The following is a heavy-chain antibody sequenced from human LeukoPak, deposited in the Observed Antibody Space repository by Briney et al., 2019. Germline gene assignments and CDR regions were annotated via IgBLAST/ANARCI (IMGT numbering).Heavy chain of an antibody. CDR3: ARVGIVVVSYYYYMDV. CDR1: GYTFTSYG. J-gene: IGHJ6*03. CDR2: ISAYNGNT. D-gene: IGHD2-2*01. Sequence: ASVKVSCKASGYTFTSYGISWVRQAPGQGLEWMGWISAYNGNTNYAQKLQGRVTMTTDTSTSTAYIELRSLRSDDTAVYYCARVGIVVVSYYYYMDVWGKGTTVTVSS. V-gene: IGHV1-18*01.